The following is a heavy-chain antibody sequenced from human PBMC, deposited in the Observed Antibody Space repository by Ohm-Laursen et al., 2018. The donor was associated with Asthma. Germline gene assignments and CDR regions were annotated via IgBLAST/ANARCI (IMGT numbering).Heavy chain of an antibody. Sequence: SDTLSLTCTVSGGSISSYYWGWIRQPPGKGLEWIGSIYYSGSTYYNPSLKSRVTISVDTSKNQFSLKLSSVTAADTAVYYCARQSRITMIFYWGQGTLVTVSS. D-gene: IGHD3-22*01. CDR3: ARQSRITMIFY. CDR2: IYYSGST. J-gene: IGHJ4*02. CDR1: GGSISSYY. V-gene: IGHV4-39*01.